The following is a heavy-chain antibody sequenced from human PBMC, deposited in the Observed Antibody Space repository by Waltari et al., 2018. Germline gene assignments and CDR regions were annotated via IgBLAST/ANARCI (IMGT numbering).Heavy chain of an antibody. V-gene: IGHV1-69*05. CDR3: ARTVATFRELAEYFQH. Sequence: QVQLVQSGAEVKKPGSSVKVSCKASGGTFSSYAISWVRQAPGQGLEWLGGIIPIFGTANDAQKFQGRVTITTDESTSTAYMELSSLRSEDTAVDDWARTVATFRELAEYFQHWGQGTLVTVSS. CDR2: IIPIFGTA. D-gene: IGHD5-12*01. J-gene: IGHJ1*01. CDR1: GGTFSSYA.